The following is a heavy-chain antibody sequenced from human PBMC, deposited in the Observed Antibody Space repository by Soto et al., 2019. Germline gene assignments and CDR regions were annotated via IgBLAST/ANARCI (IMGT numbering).Heavy chain of an antibody. D-gene: IGHD3-22*01. Sequence: ASVKVSCKASGYTFTGYYMHWVRQAPGQGLEWMGWINPNSGGTNYAQKFQGRVTMTRDTSISTAYMELSRLRSDDTAVYYCARGGLYYDSSGYSLDISGKGTMVTV. J-gene: IGHJ3*02. V-gene: IGHV1-2*02. CDR3: ARGGLYYDSSGYSLDI. CDR2: INPNSGGT. CDR1: GYTFTGYY.